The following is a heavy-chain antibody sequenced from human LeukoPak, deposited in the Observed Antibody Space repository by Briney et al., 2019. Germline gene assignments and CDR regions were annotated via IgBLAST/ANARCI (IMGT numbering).Heavy chain of an antibody. CDR1: GGSISSSSYY. V-gene: IGHV4-39*07. CDR2: IYYSGST. CDR3: ARGRGVLWFGELLTYNY. D-gene: IGHD3-10*01. Sequence: SETLSLTCTVSGGSISSSSYYWGWIRQPPGKGLEWIGSIYYSGSTYYNPSLKSRVTISVDTSKNQFSLKLSSVTAADTAVYYCARGRGVLWFGELLTYNYWGQGTLVTVSS. J-gene: IGHJ4*02.